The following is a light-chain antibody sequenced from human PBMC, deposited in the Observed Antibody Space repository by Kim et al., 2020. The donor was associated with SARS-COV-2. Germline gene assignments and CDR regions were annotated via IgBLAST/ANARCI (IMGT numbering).Light chain of an antibody. CDR3: QQYNNLVG. J-gene: IGKJ1*01. CDR2: GAS. V-gene: IGKV3-15*01. Sequence: EIVMTQSPATLSASPGERATLSCRASQSVSSNLAWYQQKPGQAPRLLIYGASTRATGIPARFSGSGSGTEFTLTISSLQSEDFAVYYCQQYNNLVGFGQGTKVDIK. CDR1: QSVSSN.